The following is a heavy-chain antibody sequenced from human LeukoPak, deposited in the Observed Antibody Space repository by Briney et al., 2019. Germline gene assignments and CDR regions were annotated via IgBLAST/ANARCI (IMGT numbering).Heavy chain of an antibody. V-gene: IGHV3-23*01. J-gene: IGHJ3*02. CDR2: ISGSGGST. CDR1: GFTFSSYA. D-gene: IGHD3-22*01. CDR3: AKDYYDSSGFDAFDI. Sequence: QPGGSLRPSCAASGFTFSSYAMSWVRQAPGKGLEWVSAISGSGGSTYYADSVKGRITISRDNSKNTLYLQMNSLRAEDTAVYYCAKDYYDSSGFDAFDIWGQGTMVTVSS.